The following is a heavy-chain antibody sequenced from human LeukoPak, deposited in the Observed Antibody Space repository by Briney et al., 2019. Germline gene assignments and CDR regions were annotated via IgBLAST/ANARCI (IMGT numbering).Heavy chain of an antibody. V-gene: IGHV1-24*01. CDR2: FDPEDGET. J-gene: IGHJ6*03. CDR1: GYTLTELS. Sequence: GASVKVSCKVSGYTLTELSMHWVRQAPGKGLEWMGGFDPEDGETIYAQKFQGRVTMTEDTSTDTAYMELSSLRSEDTAVYYCATAAPYYDILTTYYYYYMDVWGKGTTVTVSS. D-gene: IGHD3-9*01. CDR3: ATAAPYYDILTTYYYYYMDV.